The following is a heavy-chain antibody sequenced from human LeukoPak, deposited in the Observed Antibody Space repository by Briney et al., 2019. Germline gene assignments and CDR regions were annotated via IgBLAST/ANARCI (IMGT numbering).Heavy chain of an antibody. CDR2: MSPDSGYT. CDR1: GYTFTSYD. CDR3: ARADRYYYDSSGPLGP. J-gene: IGHJ5*02. D-gene: IGHD3-22*01. Sequence: ASVKVSCKASGYTFTSYDITWVRQATGQGLEWMGWMSPDSGYTGYAQTFQGRVTLTRNTSVSTAFMELSSLRSEDTAVYYCARADRYYYDSSGPLGPWGQGTLVTVSS. V-gene: IGHV1-8*01.